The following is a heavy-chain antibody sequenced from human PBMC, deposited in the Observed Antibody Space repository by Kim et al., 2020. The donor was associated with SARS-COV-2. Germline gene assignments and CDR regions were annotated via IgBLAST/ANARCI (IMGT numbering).Heavy chain of an antibody. CDR1: GFKFERFA. Sequence: GGSLRLSCEMSGFKFERFAVHWVRQPPGKGLEWVSGISLDSDRIGYADSVKGRFTVSRDKAKDTLYLQMDSLRIEDTAFYYCTRELVPGGADYWGQGTLVTVSS. CDR2: ISLDSDRI. J-gene: IGHJ4*02. D-gene: IGHD6-6*01. CDR3: TRELVPGGADY. V-gene: IGHV3-9*01.